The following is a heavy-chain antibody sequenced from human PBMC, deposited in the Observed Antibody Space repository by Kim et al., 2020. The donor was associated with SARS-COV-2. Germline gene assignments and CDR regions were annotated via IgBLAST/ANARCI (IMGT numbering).Heavy chain of an antibody. V-gene: IGHV4-59*08. CDR1: GGSISSYY. CDR3: ARATIGYYYMDV. CDR2: IYYSGST. J-gene: IGHJ6*03. Sequence: SETLSLTCTVSGGSISSYYWSWIRQPPGKGLEWIGYIYYSGSTNYNPSLKSRVTISVDTSKNQFSLKLSSVTAADTAVYYCARATIGYYYMDVWGKGTTVTVSS. D-gene: IGHD5-12*01.